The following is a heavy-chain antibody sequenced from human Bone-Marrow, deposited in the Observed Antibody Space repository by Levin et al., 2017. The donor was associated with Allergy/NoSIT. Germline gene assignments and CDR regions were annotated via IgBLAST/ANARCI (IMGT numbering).Heavy chain of an antibody. Sequence: ASVKVSCKASGGSFNSYTFNWVRQAPGQGLEWMGGIIPLTGIANYAQRFQGRVTITADESASTAYLEVSSLTSEDTAIYYCARSSVAPYYYYGLDVWGQGTTVTVSS. D-gene: IGHD6-19*01. CDR2: IIPLTGIA. CDR1: GGSFNSYT. CDR3: ARSSVAPYYYYGLDV. V-gene: IGHV1-69*10. J-gene: IGHJ6*02.